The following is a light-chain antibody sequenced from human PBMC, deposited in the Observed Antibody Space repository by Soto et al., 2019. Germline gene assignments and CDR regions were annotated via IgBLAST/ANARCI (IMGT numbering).Light chain of an antibody. CDR3: QQYGSSPKYT. V-gene: IGKV3-20*01. CDR2: GAS. Sequence: EIVLTQSPGTLSLSPGERATLSCRASQSVSSSYLAWYQQKPGQAPRLLIYGASSRATGITDRFSGSGSGTDFTLTISRLEPEDFAGYYCQQYGSSPKYTFGQGTKLEIK. CDR1: QSVSSSY. J-gene: IGKJ2*01.